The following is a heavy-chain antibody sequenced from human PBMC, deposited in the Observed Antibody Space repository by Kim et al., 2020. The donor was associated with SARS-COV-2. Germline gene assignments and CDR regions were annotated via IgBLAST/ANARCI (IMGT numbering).Heavy chain of an antibody. CDR1: GGSFSHYD. Sequence: SVKVSCKASGGSFSHYDFNWVRQAPGQGLEWMGVIIPISATLNYVQQFQGRLTVTADESTHTVYMALSSLRSEDTALYYCARDNDDWLVFYALEFWGPGTMVFVSS. CDR3: ARDNDDWLVFYALEF. V-gene: IGHV1-69*13. CDR2: IIPISATL. J-gene: IGHJ3*01. D-gene: IGHD3-9*01.